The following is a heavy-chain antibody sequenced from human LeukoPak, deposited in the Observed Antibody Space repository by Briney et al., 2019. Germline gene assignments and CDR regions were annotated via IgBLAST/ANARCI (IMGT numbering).Heavy chain of an antibody. CDR2: THYSGNT. J-gene: IGHJ4*02. Sequence: SETLSLTCTFSGGSIGSSSYYWGWIRQPPGKGLEWVGSTHYSGNTYYNPSLKSRVTISVDTSKNQFSLKLNSVTAADTAVYYCTRGYDISGHTFDYWGQGTLVTVSS. V-gene: IGHV4-39*01. CDR3: TRGYDISGHTFDY. CDR1: GGSIGSSSYY. D-gene: IGHD3-22*01.